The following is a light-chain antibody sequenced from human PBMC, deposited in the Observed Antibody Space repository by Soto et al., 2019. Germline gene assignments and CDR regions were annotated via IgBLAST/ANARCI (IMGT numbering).Light chain of an antibody. V-gene: IGKV4-1*01. CDR3: HQYYSTLWT. CDR1: QSILYSSNNKNY. J-gene: IGKJ1*01. CDR2: WAS. Sequence: DIVMTQSPDSLAVSLGERATINCKSSQSILYSSNNKNYLAWYQQKPGQPPKLLLYWASTRESRVPDRFIGSGSGTDFTLTISSLQAEDVAVYYCHQYYSTLWTFGQGTKVEIK.